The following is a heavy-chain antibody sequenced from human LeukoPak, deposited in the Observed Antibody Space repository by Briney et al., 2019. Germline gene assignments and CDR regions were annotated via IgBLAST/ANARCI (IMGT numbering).Heavy chain of an antibody. Sequence: GGSLRLSCAASEFSVGSNYMTWVRQAPGKGLEWVSLIYSGGSTYYADSVKGRFTISRDNSKNTLYLQMNSLRAEDTAVYFCARWSFDYWGQGTLVTVSS. CDR3: ARWSFDY. CDR1: EFSVGSNY. J-gene: IGHJ4*02. CDR2: IYSGGST. V-gene: IGHV3-66*01.